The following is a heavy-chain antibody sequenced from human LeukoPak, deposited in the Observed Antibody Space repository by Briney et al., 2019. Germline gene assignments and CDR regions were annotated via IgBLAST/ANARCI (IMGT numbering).Heavy chain of an antibody. V-gene: IGHV4-59*08. CDR3: ARRTATAIPEDY. CDR1: GGSISSYY. J-gene: IGHJ4*02. Sequence: SKTLSLTCTVSGGSISSYYWSWIRQPPGKGLEWIGYIYYSGSTNYNPSLKSQVTISVDTSKNQFSLKLSSVTAADTAVYYCARRTATAIPEDYWGQGTLVTVSS. CDR2: IYYSGST. D-gene: IGHD2-2*02.